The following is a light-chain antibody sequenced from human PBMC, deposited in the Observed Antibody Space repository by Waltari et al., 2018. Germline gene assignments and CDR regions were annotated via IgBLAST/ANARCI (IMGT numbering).Light chain of an antibody. CDR1: QSVLHSSNNKNY. J-gene: IGKJ4*01. CDR3: QQYYNAPLT. V-gene: IGKV4-1*01. Sequence: DIVMTQSPDSLALSLGERATLNCTSSQSVLHSSNNKNYLAWYQQKPGQPPNLLIYWASTRESGVPDRFSGSGSGTDFTLTISSLQAEDVAVYYCQQYYNAPLTFGGGTKVEIK. CDR2: WAS.